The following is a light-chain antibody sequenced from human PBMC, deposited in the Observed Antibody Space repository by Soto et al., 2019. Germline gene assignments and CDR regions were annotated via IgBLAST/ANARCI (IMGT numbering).Light chain of an antibody. CDR3: SSYTSSSTHV. J-gene: IGLJ1*01. Sequence: QSALTQPAFVSGSPGQSITISCTGTSSDIGAFTFVSWYQQHPGKVPKLMIFDVNRRPSGVSDRFSGSKSGNTASLTISGLQAEDEGDYYCSSYTSSSTHVFGSGTKVTVL. CDR1: SSDIGAFTF. V-gene: IGLV2-14*03. CDR2: DVN.